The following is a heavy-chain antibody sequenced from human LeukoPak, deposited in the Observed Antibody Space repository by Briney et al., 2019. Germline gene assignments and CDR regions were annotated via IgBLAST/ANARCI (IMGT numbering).Heavy chain of an antibody. CDR3: AKANGYGPEDI. V-gene: IGHV3-7*01. Sequence: PGGSLRLSCAASGFTFSSYWMSWVRQAPGKGLEWVANIKQDGSEKYYVDSVKGRFTISRDNAKNSLYLQMNSLRAEDTAVYYCAKANGYGPEDIWGQGTMVTVSS. CDR2: IKQDGSEK. D-gene: IGHD4-17*01. J-gene: IGHJ3*02. CDR1: GFTFSSYW.